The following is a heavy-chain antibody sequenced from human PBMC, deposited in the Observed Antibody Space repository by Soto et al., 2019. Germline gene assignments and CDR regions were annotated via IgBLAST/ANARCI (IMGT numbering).Heavy chain of an antibody. D-gene: IGHD4-17*01. CDR2: IFFSGNT. V-gene: IGHV4-31*03. CDR1: GGSILNGGHY. Sequence: SETLSLTCTVSGGSILNGGHYWTWIRQPPGKGLEWIGKIFFSGNTHYNTALKSRLSFSVDRAKNQFSLNLTSVTAADTAIYYCERDNYGGMLDYWDPGTLVTVSS. J-gene: IGHJ4*02. CDR3: ERDNYGGMLDY.